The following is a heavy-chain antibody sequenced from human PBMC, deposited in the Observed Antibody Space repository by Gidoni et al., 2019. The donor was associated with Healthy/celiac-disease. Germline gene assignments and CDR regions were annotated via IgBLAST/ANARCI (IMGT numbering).Heavy chain of an antibody. D-gene: IGHD3-22*01. Sequence: QVQLQESGPGLVKPSETLSLTCTVSGGSISSYYWSWIRQPPGKGLEWIGYIYYSGSTNYNPSLKSRVTISVDTSKNQFSLKLSSVTAADTAVYYCARSDSPLAFDIWGQGTMVTVSS. CDR2: IYYSGST. CDR3: ARSDSPLAFDI. J-gene: IGHJ3*02. V-gene: IGHV4-59*01. CDR1: GGSISSYY.